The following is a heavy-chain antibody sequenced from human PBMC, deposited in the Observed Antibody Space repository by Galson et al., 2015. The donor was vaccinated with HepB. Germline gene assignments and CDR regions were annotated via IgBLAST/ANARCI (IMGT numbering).Heavy chain of an antibody. D-gene: IGHD1-1*01. CDR3: ASEPTDSNEGY. V-gene: IGHV3-7*03. Sequence: SLRLSCAVSGFTFDDHAMHWVRQVPGKGLEWVGNINQDESEKNHVDSVEGRFTISRDNAKNSLYLQMSSLRVEDTAVYYCASEPTDSNEGYWGQGTLVTVSS. J-gene: IGHJ4*02. CDR2: INQDESEK. CDR1: GFTFDDHA.